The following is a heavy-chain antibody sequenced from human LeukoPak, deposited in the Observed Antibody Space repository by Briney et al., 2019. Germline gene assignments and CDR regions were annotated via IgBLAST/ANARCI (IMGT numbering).Heavy chain of an antibody. J-gene: IGHJ3*02. V-gene: IGHV4-34*01. D-gene: IGHD4-17*01. CDR1: GGSFSGYY. CDR2: INYSGST. CDR3: ARSPPTYGDYAFDI. Sequence: SETLSLTCAVYGGSFSGYYWSWIRQPPGKGLEWIGEINYSGSTNYNPSLKSRVTMSVDTSKNQFSLKLSSVTAADTAVYYCARSPPTYGDYAFDIWGQGTMVTVSS.